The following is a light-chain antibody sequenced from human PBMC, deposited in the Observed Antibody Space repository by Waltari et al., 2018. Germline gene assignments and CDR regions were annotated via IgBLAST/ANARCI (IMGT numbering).Light chain of an antibody. CDR2: VNMDGSH. Sequence: QLVLTQSPSASASLGASVKLTCTLDSGHSSTIIAWPQQQPEKGPRDLLKVNMDGSHSKGAEIPDRFSGSSSGPERYLIISSVQSEDEADYYCQTGGHGTWVFGGGTKLTVL. CDR3: QTGGHGTWV. V-gene: IGLV4-69*01. CDR1: SGHSSTI. J-gene: IGLJ3*02.